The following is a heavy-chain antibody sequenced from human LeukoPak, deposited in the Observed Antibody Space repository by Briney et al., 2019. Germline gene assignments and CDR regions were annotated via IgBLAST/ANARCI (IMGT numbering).Heavy chain of an antibody. CDR3: ARARIVGARFDY. Sequence: SETLSLTCTVSGGSINSSSYYWGWIRQPPGKGLEWIGEINHSGSTNYNPSLKSRVTISVDTSKNQFSLKLSSVTAADTAVYYCARARIVGARFDYWGQGTLVTVSS. D-gene: IGHD1-26*01. CDR2: INHSGST. V-gene: IGHV4-39*07. CDR1: GGSINSSSYY. J-gene: IGHJ4*02.